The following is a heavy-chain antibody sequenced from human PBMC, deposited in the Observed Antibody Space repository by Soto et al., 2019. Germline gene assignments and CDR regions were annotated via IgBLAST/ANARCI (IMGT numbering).Heavy chain of an antibody. V-gene: IGHV3-30-3*01. J-gene: IGHJ6*02. Sequence: GSLRLSCAASGFTFSSYAMHWVRQAPGKGLEWVAVISYDGSNKYYADSVKGRFTISRDNSKNTLYLQMNSLRAEDTAVYYCARAQYDFWSGYYGMDVWGQGTTVTVSS. CDR1: GFTFSSYA. D-gene: IGHD3-3*01. CDR3: ARAQYDFWSGYYGMDV. CDR2: ISYDGSNK.